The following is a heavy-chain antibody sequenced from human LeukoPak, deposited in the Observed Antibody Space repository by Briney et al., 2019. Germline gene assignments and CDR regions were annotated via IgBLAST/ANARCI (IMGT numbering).Heavy chain of an antibody. V-gene: IGHV3-74*01. J-gene: IGHJ4*02. Sequence: PGGSLRLSCTASGFSFSGHWMHWARQLPGKGLVWVSRISPTGSTTSYADSVKGRFTVSRDNSKNTLYLQMNSLRAEDTAVYYCARDGGYDFWSGYYQDYWGQGTLVTVS. D-gene: IGHD3-3*01. CDR3: ARDGGYDFWSGYYQDY. CDR1: GFSFSGHW. CDR2: ISPTGSTT.